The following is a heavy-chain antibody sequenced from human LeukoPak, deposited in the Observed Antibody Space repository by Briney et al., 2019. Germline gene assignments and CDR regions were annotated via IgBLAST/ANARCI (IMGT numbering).Heavy chain of an antibody. CDR3: ARAILSGYPDS. Sequence: SETLSLTCTVSGGSISTYYWTWIRQPPGKGLEWIGYIYYSGSTNYNPSLKSRVTISLDTSKNQFSLKLSSVTAADTAVYYCARAILSGYPDSWGQGTLVIVFS. J-gene: IGHJ4*02. D-gene: IGHD3-3*01. CDR2: IYYSGST. CDR1: GGSISTYY. V-gene: IGHV4-59*01.